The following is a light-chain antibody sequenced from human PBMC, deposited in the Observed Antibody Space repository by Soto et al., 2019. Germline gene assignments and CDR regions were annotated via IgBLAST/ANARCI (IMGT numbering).Light chain of an antibody. CDR1: QSVTSNY. V-gene: IGKV3-20*01. J-gene: IGKJ1*01. Sequence: EIVLTQSPGTLSLSPGERATLSCRASQSVTSNYLAWYQQKPGQAPRLLIYGASSRATGIPDRFSGSGSGTDFTLTISRLELDDFAVYYCQQYADSPRTFGQGTTVEVK. CDR3: QQYADSPRT. CDR2: GAS.